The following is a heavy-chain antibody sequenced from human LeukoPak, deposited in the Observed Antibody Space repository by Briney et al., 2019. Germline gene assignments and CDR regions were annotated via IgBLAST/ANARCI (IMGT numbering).Heavy chain of an antibody. D-gene: IGHD6-6*01. J-gene: IGHJ4*02. CDR1: GGSISSYY. CDR3: ARVDPDSSSTLEVFDY. Sequence: SETLSFTCTGSGGSISSYYWSWIRQPPGKGLEWIGYIYYSGSTNYNPSLKSRVTISVDTSKNQFSLKLSSVTAADTAVYYCARVDPDSSSTLEVFDYWGQGTLVTVSS. V-gene: IGHV4-59*01. CDR2: IYYSGST.